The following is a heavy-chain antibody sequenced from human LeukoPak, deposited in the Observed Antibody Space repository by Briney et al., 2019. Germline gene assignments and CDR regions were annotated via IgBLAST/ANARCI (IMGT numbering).Heavy chain of an antibody. CDR3: ARTGVYYDFWSGKSAVTLFDY. CDR2: IYYSGNH. J-gene: IGHJ4*02. V-gene: IGHV4-59*01. CDR1: GGSISSYY. D-gene: IGHD3-3*01. Sequence: SETLSLTCTVSGGSISSYYWSWIREPPGKGLEWIGYIYYSGNHIYNPPLKSRVTISVDTSKEPFSLKLSSVTAEDTAVYYCARTGVYYDFWSGKSAVTLFDYWGQGTLVTVSS.